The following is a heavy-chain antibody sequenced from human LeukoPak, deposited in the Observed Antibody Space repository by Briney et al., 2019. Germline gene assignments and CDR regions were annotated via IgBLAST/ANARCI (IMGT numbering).Heavy chain of an antibody. CDR1: GYTFTSYD. J-gene: IGHJ5*02. D-gene: IGHD4-23*01. Sequence: ASVKVSCKASGYTFTSYDFNWVRQATGQGLEWMGWMSPNSGNTGYAQKFQGRVTLTRDTSISTAYMELSSLRSEDTAVYYCARDYGGNSGWFDPWGQGTLVTVSS. CDR2: MSPNSGNT. CDR3: ARDYGGNSGWFDP. V-gene: IGHV1-8*01.